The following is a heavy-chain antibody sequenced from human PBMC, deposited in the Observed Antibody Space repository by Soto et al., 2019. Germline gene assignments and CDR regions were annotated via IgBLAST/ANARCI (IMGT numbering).Heavy chain of an antibody. V-gene: IGHV3-30*03. D-gene: IGHD4-17*01. J-gene: IGHJ4*02. CDR2: ISYDGSNK. CDR1: GFTFSSYG. Sequence: QVQLVESGGGVVQPGRSLRLSCAASGFTFSSYGMHWVRQAPGKGLEWVAVISYDGSNKYYADSVKGRFTISRDNSKNKLYLQMNSLRAEDTAVYYCARGMPTVVTPPLRYWGQGTLVTVSS. CDR3: ARGMPTVVTPPLRY.